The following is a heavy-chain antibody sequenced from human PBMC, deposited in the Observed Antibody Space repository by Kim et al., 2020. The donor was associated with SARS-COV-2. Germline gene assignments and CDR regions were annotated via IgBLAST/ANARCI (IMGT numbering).Heavy chain of an antibody. D-gene: IGHD3-9*01. V-gene: IGHV3-30*02. J-gene: IGHJ4*02. Sequence: ADSVQGRFTISRYNSKNTLYLQMNSLRAEDTAVYYCAKDKGLRYFAWPHYWGQGTLVTVSS. CDR3: AKDKGLRYFAWPHY.